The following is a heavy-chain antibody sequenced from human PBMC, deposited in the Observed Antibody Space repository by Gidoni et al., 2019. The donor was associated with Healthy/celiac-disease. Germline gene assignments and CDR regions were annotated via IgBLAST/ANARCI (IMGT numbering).Heavy chain of an antibody. CDR2: SYYSGST. J-gene: IGHJ4*02. V-gene: IGHV4-30-4*01. D-gene: IGHD2-15*01. CDR3: ARGMVVAANPFDY. CDR1: GGSISSGDYY. Sequence: QVQLQESAPGLVKPSQTLSLTCTLSGGSISSGDYYWSWILQPPGKCLEWIGYSYYSGSTSYNPSLKSRVTISVDTSKNQFSLKLSSVTAADTAVYYCARGMVVAANPFDYWGQGTLVTVSS.